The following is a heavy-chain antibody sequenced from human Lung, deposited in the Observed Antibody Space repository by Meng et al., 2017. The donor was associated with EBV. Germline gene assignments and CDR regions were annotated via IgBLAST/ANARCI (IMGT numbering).Heavy chain of an antibody. V-gene: IGHV4-39*01. Sequence: QPPLQVSGPGLVTPAEALSLTCSVSGGSISTSGYYWGWIRQPPGKGLEWIGSIGHSGITYYTPSLKSRVTVSIDTSKSQFSLKLTSVTAADTAVYYCVRSSGWVRTGFDPWGQGTLVTVSS. D-gene: IGHD6-19*01. CDR3: VRSSGWVRTGFDP. CDR1: GGSISTSGYY. J-gene: IGHJ5*02. CDR2: IGHSGIT.